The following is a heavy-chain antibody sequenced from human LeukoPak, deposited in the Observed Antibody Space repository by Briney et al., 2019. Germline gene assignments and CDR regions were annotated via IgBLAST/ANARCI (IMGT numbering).Heavy chain of an antibody. CDR1: GFTFSDHY. V-gene: IGHV3-11*01. J-gene: IGHJ4*02. CDR2: ISISGETS. Sequence: PGGSLRLSCAASGFTFSDHYMSWIRQAPGKGLEWLSHISISGETSYNADSVKGRFTISRDNGKSTLYLQMNSPRVEDTAVYYCTRYGDSGNKVDHWGQGTLVTVSS. D-gene: IGHD1-14*01. CDR3: TRYGDSGNKVDH.